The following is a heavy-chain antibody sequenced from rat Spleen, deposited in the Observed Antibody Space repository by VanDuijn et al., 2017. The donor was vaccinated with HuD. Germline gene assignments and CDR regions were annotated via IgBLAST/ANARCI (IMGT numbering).Heavy chain of an antibody. CDR3: TTEDPFDY. CDR2: ISYDGSST. J-gene: IGHJ2*01. D-gene: IGHD1-4*01. CDR1: GFTFSNSE. V-gene: IGHV5-20*01. Sequence: EVQMVESGGGLVQPGRSMKLSCAALGFTFSNSEMAWVRQAPTQGLEWVASISYDGSSTYYRDSVKGRFTISRDNAKSTLYLQMDSLRSEDTATYYCTTEDPFDYWGQGVMVTVSS.